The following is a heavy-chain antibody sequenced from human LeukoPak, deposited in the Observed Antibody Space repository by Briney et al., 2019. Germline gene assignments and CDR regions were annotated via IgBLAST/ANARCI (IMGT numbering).Heavy chain of an antibody. CDR2: ISYDGSNK. Sequence: GGSLRLPCAASGFTFSSYGMHWVRQAPGKGLEWVAVISYDGSNKYYADSVKGRFTISRDNSKNTLYLQMNSLRAEDTAVYYCAKDRSIAAANMDVWGKGTTVTVSS. CDR3: AKDRSIAAANMDV. V-gene: IGHV3-30*18. J-gene: IGHJ6*03. D-gene: IGHD6-13*01. CDR1: GFTFSSYG.